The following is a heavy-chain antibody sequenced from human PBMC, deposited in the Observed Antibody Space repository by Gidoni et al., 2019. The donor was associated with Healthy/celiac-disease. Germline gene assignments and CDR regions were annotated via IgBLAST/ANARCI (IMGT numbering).Heavy chain of an antibody. D-gene: IGHD3-22*01. CDR3: ARDAEMIHPGHNNWFDP. CDR2: INPSGGST. CDR1: GYTFTSYY. V-gene: IGHV1-46*01. Sequence: QVQLVQSGAEVKKPGASVKVSCKASGYTFTSYYMHWVRQAPGQGLEWMGIINPSGGSTSYAQKFQGRVTMTRDTSTSTVYMELSSLRSEDTAVYYCARDAEMIHPGHNNWFDPWGQGTLVTVSS. J-gene: IGHJ5*02.